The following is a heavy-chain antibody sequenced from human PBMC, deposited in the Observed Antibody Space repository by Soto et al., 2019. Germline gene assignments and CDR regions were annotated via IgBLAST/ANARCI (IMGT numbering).Heavy chain of an antibody. CDR1: GFTFSSYD. J-gene: IGHJ4*02. Sequence: GGSLRLSCAASGFTFSSYDMHWVRQATGKGLEWVSAIGTAGDTYYPGSVKGRFTISRENAKNSLYLQMNSLRAGDTAVYYCARGSRRANFDNWGQGTLVTVSS. CDR3: ARGSRRANFDN. V-gene: IGHV3-13*01. CDR2: IGTAGDT.